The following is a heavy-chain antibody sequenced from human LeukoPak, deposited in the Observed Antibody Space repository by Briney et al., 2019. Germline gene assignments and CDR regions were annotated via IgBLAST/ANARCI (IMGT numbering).Heavy chain of an antibody. CDR3: AREGPSDSSGYGDAFDI. CDR1: GFTLSSYA. D-gene: IGHD3-22*01. Sequence: GGSLRLSCAASGFTLSSYAMHWVRQAPGKGLEWVAVISYDGSNKYYADSVKGRFTISRDNAKNSLYLQMNSLRAEDTAVYYCAREGPSDSSGYGDAFDIWGQGTMVTVSS. J-gene: IGHJ3*02. V-gene: IGHV3-30-3*01. CDR2: ISYDGSNK.